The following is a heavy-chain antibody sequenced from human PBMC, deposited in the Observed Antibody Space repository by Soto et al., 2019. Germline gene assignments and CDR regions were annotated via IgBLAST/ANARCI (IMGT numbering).Heavy chain of an antibody. J-gene: IGHJ4*02. CDR1: GFTFSSYA. CDR3: AKDRGPPTAIKGPSDY. V-gene: IGHV3-23*01. D-gene: IGHD2-21*02. CDR2: ISGSGGST. Sequence: PGGSLRLSCAASGFTFSSYAMSWVRQAPGKGLEWVSAISGSGGSTYYADSVKGRFTISRDNSKNTLYLQMNSLRAEDTAVYYCAKDRGPPTAIKGPSDYWGQGTLVTV.